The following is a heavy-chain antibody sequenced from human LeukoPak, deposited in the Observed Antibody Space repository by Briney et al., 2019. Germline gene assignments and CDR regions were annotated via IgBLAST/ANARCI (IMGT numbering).Heavy chain of an antibody. CDR1: GFTFSSYS. J-gene: IGHJ4*02. D-gene: IGHD2-2*01. Sequence: GGSLRLSCAASGFTFSSYSMNWVRQAPGKGLEWVSYISSSSSTIYYADSVKGRFTISRDNAKNSLYLQMNSLRAEDTAVYYCARAKGVVPAAPGYYFDYWGQGTLVTVSS. V-gene: IGHV3-48*01. CDR2: ISSSSSTI. CDR3: ARAKGVVPAAPGYYFDY.